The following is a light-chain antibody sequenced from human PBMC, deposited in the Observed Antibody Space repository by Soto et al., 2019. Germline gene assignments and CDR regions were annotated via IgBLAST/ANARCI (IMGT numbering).Light chain of an antibody. CDR2: FAS. CDR3: QQFKDWPPLT. J-gene: IGKJ4*01. CDR1: RSVSSN. Sequence: EIVLTQSPATLSVSPGESATLSCRASRSVSSNLAWYQQKPGQSPRLLIYFASTRATGVPARFSGSGSGTEFTPTISSLQSEDFAVYYCQQFKDWPPLTFGGGTKVEIK. V-gene: IGKV3-15*01.